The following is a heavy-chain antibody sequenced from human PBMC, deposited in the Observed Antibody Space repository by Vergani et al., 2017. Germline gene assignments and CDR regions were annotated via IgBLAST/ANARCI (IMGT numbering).Heavy chain of an antibody. CDR2: ISAYNGNT. D-gene: IGHD6-6*01. CDR3: ARDLWGYSSSPRWFDP. V-gene: IGHV1-18*01. CDR1: GYTFTSYG. J-gene: IGHJ5*02. Sequence: QVQLVQSGAEVKKPGASVKVSCKASGYTFTSYGISWVRQAPGQGLEWMGWISAYNGNTNYAQKLQGRVTMTTDTSTSTAYMELRSLRSDDTAVYYWARDLWGYSSSPRWFDPWGQGTLVTVSS.